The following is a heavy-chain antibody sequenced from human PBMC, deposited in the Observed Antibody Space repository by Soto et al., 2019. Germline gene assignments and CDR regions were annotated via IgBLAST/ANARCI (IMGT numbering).Heavy chain of an antibody. Sequence: GESLKISCKGSGYTFIKYWIGWVRQTPGKGLEWRGMIYPGDSDARYSPSFEGQVTFSVDKSINTAYLQWNSLKASDAAMYYCARQGGEYNTMSDYWGQGTLVTVSS. D-gene: IGHD3-10*01. V-gene: IGHV5-51*01. CDR3: ARQGGEYNTMSDY. J-gene: IGHJ4*02. CDR1: GYTFIKYW. CDR2: IYPGDSDA.